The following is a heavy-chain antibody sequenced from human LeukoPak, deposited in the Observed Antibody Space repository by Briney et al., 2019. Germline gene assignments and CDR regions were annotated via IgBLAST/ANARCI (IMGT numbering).Heavy chain of an antibody. CDR2: ISGIGGSI. D-gene: IGHD6-13*01. V-gene: IGHV3-23*01. J-gene: IGHJ5*02. CDR1: GFTFSSYA. Sequence: GGSLRLSCAASGFTFSSYAMSWVRQALGKGLEWVSAISGIGGSIYYADSVKGRFTISRDNFKNTLYLQMNSLRAEDTAVYYCVVAAGTSRRTWFDPRGQGTLVTVSS. CDR3: VVAAGTSRRTWFDP.